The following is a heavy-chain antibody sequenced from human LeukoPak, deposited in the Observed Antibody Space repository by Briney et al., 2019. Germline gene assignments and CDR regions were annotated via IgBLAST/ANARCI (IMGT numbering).Heavy chain of an antibody. V-gene: IGHV4-30-4*01. CDR1: GGSISSGDYY. CDR2: IYYSGST. D-gene: IGHD3-9*01. Sequence: SETLSLTCTVSGGSISSGDYYWSWIRQPPGKGLEWIGYIYYSGSTYYNPSLKSRVTISVDTSKNRFSLKLSSVTAADTAVYYCARAYYDILTGYSPLDYWGQGTLVTVSS. CDR3: ARAYYDILTGYSPLDY. J-gene: IGHJ4*02.